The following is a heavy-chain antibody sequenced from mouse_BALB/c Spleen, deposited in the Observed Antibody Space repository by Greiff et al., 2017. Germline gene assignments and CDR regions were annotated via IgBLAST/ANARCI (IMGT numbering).Heavy chain of an antibody. Sequence: QVQLKESGPGLVQPSQSLSITCTVSGFSLTSYGVHWVRQSPGKGLEWLGVIWSGGSTDYNAAFISRLSISKDNSKSQVFFKMNSLQANDTAIYYCARKAYGNHLAMDYWGQGTSVTVSS. CDR1: GFSLTSYG. CDR2: IWSGGST. J-gene: IGHJ4*01. D-gene: IGHD2-1*01. CDR3: ARKAYGNHLAMDY. V-gene: IGHV2-2*02.